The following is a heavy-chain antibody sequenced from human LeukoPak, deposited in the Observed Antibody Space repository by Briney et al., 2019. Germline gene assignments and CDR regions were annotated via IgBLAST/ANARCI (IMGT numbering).Heavy chain of an antibody. CDR3: AGGLYRGHEGNAFDI. CDR1: GGTFSSYA. D-gene: IGHD5-12*01. V-gene: IGHV1-69*04. CDR2: IIPILGIA. J-gene: IGHJ3*02. Sequence: SVKVSFKASGGTFSSYAISWVRQAPGQGLEWMGRIIPILGIANYAQKFQGRVTITANKSTSTAYMELSSLRSEDTAVYYCAGGLYRGHEGNAFDIWGQGTMVTVSS.